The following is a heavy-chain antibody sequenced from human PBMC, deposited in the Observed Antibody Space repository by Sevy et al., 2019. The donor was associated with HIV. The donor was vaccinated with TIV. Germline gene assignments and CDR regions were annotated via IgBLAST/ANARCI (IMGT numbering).Heavy chain of an antibody. CDR2: ISYDGSNK. CDR3: ASPYDSSGHDAFDI. D-gene: IGHD3-22*01. CDR1: GFTFSSYA. Sequence: GGSLRLSCAASGFTFSSYAMHWVRQAPGKGLEWVAVISYDGSNKYYADSVKGRFTISRDNSKKTLYLQMNSLRAEDTAVYYCASPYDSSGHDAFDIWGQGTMVTVSS. V-gene: IGHV3-30-3*01. J-gene: IGHJ3*02.